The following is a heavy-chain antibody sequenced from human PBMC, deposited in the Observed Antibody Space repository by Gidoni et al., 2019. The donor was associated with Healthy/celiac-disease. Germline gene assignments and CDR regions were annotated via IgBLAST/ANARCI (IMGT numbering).Heavy chain of an antibody. CDR3: ASGRFTIRGNYYYYYGMDV. V-gene: IGHV3-66*02. J-gene: IGHJ6*02. CDR2: IYSGGST. Sequence: EVQLVESGGGLVQPGGSLRLSCAASGFPVRSNYMNWVRQAPGKGLEWVSVIYSGGSTDYADSVKGRFTISRDNSKNTLYLQMNSLRAEDTAVYYCASGRFTIRGNYYYYYGMDVWGQGTTVTVSS. D-gene: IGHD3-3*01. CDR1: GFPVRSNY.